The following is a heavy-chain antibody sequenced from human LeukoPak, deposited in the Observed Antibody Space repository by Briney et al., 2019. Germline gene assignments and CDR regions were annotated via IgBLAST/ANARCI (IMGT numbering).Heavy chain of an antibody. V-gene: IGHV4-59*01. D-gene: IGHD1-7*01. CDR2: IYYSGST. J-gene: IGHJ4*02. CDR3: ARGPGTTGKTFDY. CDR1: GGSISSYC. Sequence: ASETLSLTCTVSGGSISSYCWSWIRQPPGKGLEWIGCIYYSGSTNYNPSLKSRVTISVDTSKNQFSLKLSSVTAADTAVYYCARGPGTTGKTFDYWGQGTLVTVSS.